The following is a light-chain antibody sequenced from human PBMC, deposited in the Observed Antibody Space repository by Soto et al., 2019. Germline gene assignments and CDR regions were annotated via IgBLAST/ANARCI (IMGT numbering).Light chain of an antibody. CDR3: ASWDDGLSGVV. CDR1: SFNIGSNY. Sequence: QSVLTQPPSASGTPGQRVTISCSGGSFNIGSNYVYWYQQLPGTAPKLLIYKNIQRPSGVPDRFSGSKSGTSASLAISGLRSEDEADYYCASWDDGLSGVVFGGGTKLTVL. CDR2: KNI. J-gene: IGLJ2*01. V-gene: IGLV1-47*01.